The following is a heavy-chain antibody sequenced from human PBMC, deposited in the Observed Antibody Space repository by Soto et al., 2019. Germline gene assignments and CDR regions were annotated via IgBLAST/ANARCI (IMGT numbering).Heavy chain of an antibody. V-gene: IGHV1-69*12. CDR1: GGRFNTYV. D-gene: IGHD3-10*01. CDR3: ARGDSRGYYMDV. CDR2: IIPVYRTT. J-gene: IGHJ6*03. Sequence: QAQLVQSGAEVRKPGSSVRVSCKSSGGRFNTYVITWVRQAPGQGLEWMGGIIPVYRTTMYAQHFEDRVTITADESTSTAYMEVSGLRSEDTAVYYCARGDSRGYYMDVWGQGTTVTVSS.